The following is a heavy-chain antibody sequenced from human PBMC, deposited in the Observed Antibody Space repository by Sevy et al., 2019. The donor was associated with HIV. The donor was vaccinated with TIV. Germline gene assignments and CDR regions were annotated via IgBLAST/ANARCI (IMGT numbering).Heavy chain of an antibody. CDR2: IAYDGSNK. CDR1: GFVFSSYA. D-gene: IGHD3-3*01. CDR3: AMPCCLGWLSSAAFDI. Sequence: GGSLRLSCTASGFVFSSYAMHWVRQAPGKGLEWVAFIAYDGSNKNYADSVKGRFTISRDNSKNTLYLQMKSLRAEDTAVYYCAMPCCLGWLSSAAFDIWGQGTMVTVSS. V-gene: IGHV3-30*04. J-gene: IGHJ3*02.